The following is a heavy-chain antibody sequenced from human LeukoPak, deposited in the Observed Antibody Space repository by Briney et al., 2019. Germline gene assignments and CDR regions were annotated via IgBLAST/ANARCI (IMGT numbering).Heavy chain of an antibody. D-gene: IGHD5-18*01. CDR2: TPYDGSIQ. J-gene: IGHJ3*02. CDR1: GFSFRDYG. Sequence: GGSLRLSCAASGFSFRDYGMHWVRQAPGKGLEWVAFTPYDGSIQVYADSVKGRFSISRDNSKNTLYLQMNSLRAEDTAVYYCARIGYTSIAFDIWGQGTMVTVSS. V-gene: IGHV3-30*12. CDR3: ARIGYTSIAFDI.